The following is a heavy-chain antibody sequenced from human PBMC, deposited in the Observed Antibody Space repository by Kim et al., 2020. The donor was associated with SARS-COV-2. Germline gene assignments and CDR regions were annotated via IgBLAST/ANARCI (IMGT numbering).Heavy chain of an antibody. Sequence: GGSLRLSCAASGFTFSSYGMHWVRQAPGKGLEWVAVISYDGSNKYYADSVKGRFTISRDNSKNTLYLQMNSLRAEDTAVYYCAKALPATPRITMVRGVMGVASYYYGMDVWGQGTTVTVSS. J-gene: IGHJ6*02. CDR1: GFTFSSYG. CDR3: AKALPATPRITMVRGVMGVASYYYGMDV. V-gene: IGHV3-30*18. CDR2: ISYDGSNK. D-gene: IGHD3-10*01.